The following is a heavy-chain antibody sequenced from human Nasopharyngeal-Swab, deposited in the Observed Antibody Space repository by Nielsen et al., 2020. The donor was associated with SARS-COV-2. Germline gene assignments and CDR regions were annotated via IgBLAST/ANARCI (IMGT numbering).Heavy chain of an antibody. CDR2: IIPIFGTA. J-gene: IGHJ4*02. D-gene: IGHD5-18*01. V-gene: IGHV1-69*13. CDR1: GGTFSSYG. Sequence: SVKVSCKASGGTFSSYGIRWVRQAPGQGLEWMGGIIPIFGTANYAQKFQDRVTITADESTSTAYMELSSLRSEDTAVYYCARETAMDSHYFDYWGQGTLVIVSS. CDR3: ARETAMDSHYFDY.